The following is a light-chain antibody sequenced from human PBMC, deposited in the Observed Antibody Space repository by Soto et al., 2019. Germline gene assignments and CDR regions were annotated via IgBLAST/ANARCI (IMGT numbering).Light chain of an antibody. CDR3: NSYTSSSTLPYV. J-gene: IGLJ1*01. Sequence: QSALTQPASVSGSPGQSITVSCTGTSSDVGGYNYVSWYQQHPGKAPKVMIYDVSKRPSGVSTRFSGSKYGNTASLPISGLQAEDEADYYCNSYTSSSTLPYVFGTGTKVTVL. CDR1: SSDVGGYNY. V-gene: IGLV2-14*01. CDR2: DVS.